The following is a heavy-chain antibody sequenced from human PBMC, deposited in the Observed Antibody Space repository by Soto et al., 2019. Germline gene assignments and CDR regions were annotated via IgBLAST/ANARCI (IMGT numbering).Heavy chain of an antibody. CDR2: MNVNTDST. V-gene: IGHV1-8*02. Sequence: QVQLVQSGAEVRTPGSSLTVSCKAIGFAFTTNDIHWVRQAPGQRLEWMGWMNVNTDSTDSADELEGRFLMTWNTSISKAYLELTGLTSKDTAVYYCAREVVEVTSIRLDPWGQGTHVTVS. CDR1: GFAFTTND. D-gene: IGHD1-1*01. J-gene: IGHJ5*02. CDR3: AREVVEVTSIRLDP.